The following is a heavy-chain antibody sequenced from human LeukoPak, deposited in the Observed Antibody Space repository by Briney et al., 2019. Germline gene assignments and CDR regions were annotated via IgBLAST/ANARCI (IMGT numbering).Heavy chain of an antibody. V-gene: IGHV3-23*01. CDR3: AKYGDYPAFSLLIITFFDY. D-gene: IGHD4-17*01. Sequence: GGSLRLSCAASGFTFNNYAMTWVRQAPGKGLEWVSGISGSGGSTYYADSVKGRFTISRDNSKNTLYLQMNSLRAEDTAVYYCAKYGDYPAFSLLIITFFDYWGQGTLVTVSS. CDR2: ISGSGGST. J-gene: IGHJ4*02. CDR1: GFTFNNYA.